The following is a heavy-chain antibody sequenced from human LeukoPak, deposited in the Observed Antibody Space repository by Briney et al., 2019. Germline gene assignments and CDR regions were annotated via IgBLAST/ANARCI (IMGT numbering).Heavy chain of an antibody. V-gene: IGHV4-39*07. CDR1: GGSISSSSYY. Sequence: SETLSLTCTVSGGSISSSSYYWGWIRQPPGKGLEWIGSIYYSGSTYYNPSLKSRVTISVDTSKNQFSLKLSSVTAADTAVYYCARGRYYYGSGSYYTSRYYGMDVWGQGTTVTVSS. D-gene: IGHD3-10*01. J-gene: IGHJ6*02. CDR3: ARGRYYYGSGSYYTSRYYGMDV. CDR2: IYYSGST.